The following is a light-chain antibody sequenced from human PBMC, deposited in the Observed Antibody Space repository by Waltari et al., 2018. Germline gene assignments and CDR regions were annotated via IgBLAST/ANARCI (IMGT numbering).Light chain of an antibody. Sequence: QSALTQPASVSGSPGQSFPISCTGPRSAVGGYIFASGYQVHPGKVPKLIIYEVNRRPSGVSNRFSGSQSGNTASLTISGLQAEDEADFYCSSYASSGTLVFGSGTKVTVL. J-gene: IGLJ1*01. CDR3: SSYASSGTLV. V-gene: IGLV2-14*01. CDR1: RSAVGGYIF. CDR2: EVN.